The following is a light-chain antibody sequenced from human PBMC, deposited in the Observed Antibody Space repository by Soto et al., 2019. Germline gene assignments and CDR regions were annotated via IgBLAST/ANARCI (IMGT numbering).Light chain of an antibody. J-gene: IGKJ4*01. CDR3: QQVNSYPRT. CDR2: AAS. CDR1: QDISSN. Sequence: IQLTQSPSSLSASVGDRVTITCRASQDISSNLAWYQQKPGKAPQGLIYAASTLQGGVPSRFSGSGSGTDFTLTISSLQTEDFATYYCQQVNSYPRTFGGGTKVEIK. V-gene: IGKV1-9*01.